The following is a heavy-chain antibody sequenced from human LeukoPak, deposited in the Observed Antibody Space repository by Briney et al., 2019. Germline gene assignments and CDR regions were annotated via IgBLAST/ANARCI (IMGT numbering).Heavy chain of an antibody. J-gene: IGHJ6*02. Sequence: PGGSLRLSCAASGFIFSNYAMSWVRQAPGEGLEWVSGISGSGDSSYYADSVEGRFTISRDNSGNTLYLQMNSLRAEDTAVYYCAKDLYGFYAMDVWGQGTTVTVSS. CDR1: GFIFSNYA. V-gene: IGHV3-23*01. D-gene: IGHD4-17*01. CDR3: AKDLYGFYAMDV. CDR2: ISGSGDSS.